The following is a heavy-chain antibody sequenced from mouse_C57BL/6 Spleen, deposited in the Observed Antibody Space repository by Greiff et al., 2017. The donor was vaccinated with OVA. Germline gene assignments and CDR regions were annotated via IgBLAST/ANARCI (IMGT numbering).Heavy chain of an antibody. CDR2: IYPGGGYT. Sequence: QVQLKQSGAELVRPGTSVKMSCKASGYTFTNYWIGWAKQRPGHGLEWIGDIYPGGGYTNYNEKFKGKATLTADKSSSTAYMQFRSLTSEDSAIYYCARSEYYGSSYYFDYWGQGTTLTVSS. J-gene: IGHJ2*01. CDR1: GYTFTNYW. V-gene: IGHV1-63*01. CDR3: ARSEYYGSSYYFDY. D-gene: IGHD1-1*01.